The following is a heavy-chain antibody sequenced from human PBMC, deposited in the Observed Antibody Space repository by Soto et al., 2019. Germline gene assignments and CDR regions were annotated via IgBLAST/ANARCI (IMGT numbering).Heavy chain of an antibody. CDR1: GFTFSDYY. V-gene: IGHV3-11*01. CDR2: ISSSGSTI. Sequence: GGSLRLSCAASGFTFSDYYMSWIRQAPGKGLEWVSYISSSGSTIYYADSVKGRFTISRDNAKNSLYLQMNSLRAEDTAVYYCASGARYDFWSGYYVGIEVRYYYYGMDVWGQGTTVTVSS. CDR3: ASGARYDFWSGYYVGIEVRYYYYGMDV. D-gene: IGHD3-3*01. J-gene: IGHJ6*02.